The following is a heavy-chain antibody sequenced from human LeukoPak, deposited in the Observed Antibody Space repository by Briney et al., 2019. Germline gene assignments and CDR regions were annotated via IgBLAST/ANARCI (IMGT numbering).Heavy chain of an antibody. D-gene: IGHD1-1*01. Sequence: ETLSPTCTVSGGSVSSYYWSWMRQPPGKGLEWVSGISGSGGSTYYADSVKGRFTISRDNSKNTLYLQMNSLRAEDTAVYYCAKQLGRDWGQGTLVTVSS. V-gene: IGHV3-23*01. CDR2: ISGSGGST. J-gene: IGHJ4*02. CDR1: GGSVSSYY. CDR3: AKQLGRD.